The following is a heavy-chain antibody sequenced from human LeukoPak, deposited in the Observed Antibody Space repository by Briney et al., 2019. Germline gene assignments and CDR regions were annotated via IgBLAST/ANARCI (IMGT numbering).Heavy chain of an antibody. V-gene: IGHV3-21*01. CDR2: ITTTSSYI. D-gene: IGHD4-17*01. Sequence: GGSLRLSCATSGFTFSNSDMNRVRQAPGKGLEWVSSITTTSSYIYYADSVRGRFTISRDNAKNSLYLQMDSLRAEDTAVYYCAKIPGYGDYYFDYWGQGTLVTVSS. J-gene: IGHJ4*02. CDR3: AKIPGYGDYYFDY. CDR1: GFTFSNSD.